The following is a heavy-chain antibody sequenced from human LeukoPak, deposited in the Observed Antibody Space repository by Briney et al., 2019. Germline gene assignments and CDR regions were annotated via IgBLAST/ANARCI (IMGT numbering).Heavy chain of an antibody. CDR1: GFTFSSYS. Sequence: PGGSLRLSCAASGFTFSSYSMNWVRQAPGKGLEWVSFTSTTSSSIYYADSVKGRFTISRDNSKNTLYLQMNSLRAEDTAVYYCARAGYSSSWYYFEYWGQGTLVTVSS. CDR2: TSTTSSSI. CDR3: ARAGYSSSWYYFEY. D-gene: IGHD6-13*01. V-gene: IGHV3-48*01. J-gene: IGHJ4*02.